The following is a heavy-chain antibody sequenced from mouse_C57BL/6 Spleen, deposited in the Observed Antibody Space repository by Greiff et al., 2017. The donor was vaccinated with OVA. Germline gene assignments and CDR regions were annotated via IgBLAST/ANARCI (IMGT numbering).Heavy chain of an antibody. J-gene: IGHJ2*01. Sequence: QVQLQQSGPELVKPGASVKISCKASGYAFSSSWMNWVKQRPGKGLEWIGRIYPGDGDTNYHGKFTGKATLTADKSSSTAYMQLSSLTSEDAAVDFSAKDHYYGRSCGDWGQGTTLTVSS. CDR2: IYPGDGDT. D-gene: IGHD1-1*01. CDR1: GYAFSSSW. CDR3: AKDHYYGRSCGD. V-gene: IGHV1-82*01.